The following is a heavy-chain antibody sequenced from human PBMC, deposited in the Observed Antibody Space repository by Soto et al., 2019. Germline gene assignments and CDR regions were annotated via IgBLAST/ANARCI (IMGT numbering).Heavy chain of an antibody. Sequence: GASVKVSCKASGYTFTSDYMHWVRQATGQGLEWMGIINPSGGSTGYAQKFQGRVTMTRDTSTSTVYMELISLRSEDTAVYYCARVYCSGGSCYGIDSCGQGTLVTVSS. V-gene: IGHV1-46*01. CDR3: ARVYCSGGSCYGIDS. J-gene: IGHJ4*02. CDR2: INPSGGST. D-gene: IGHD2-15*01. CDR1: GYTFTSDY.